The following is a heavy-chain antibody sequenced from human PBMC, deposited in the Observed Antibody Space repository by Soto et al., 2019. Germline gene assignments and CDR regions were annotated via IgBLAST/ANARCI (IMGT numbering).Heavy chain of an antibody. CDR2: ISGDGVTT. D-gene: IGHD3-9*01. V-gene: IGHV3-74*01. Sequence: EVQLVESGGDLVQRGGSLRLSCAASGFPFSSYWLHCVRHTPGKGLDWVARISGDGVTTYYADSVTGRFTVSRDNAKNALSLQISGLRADDTAVYYCAREYYVLLTGYDTDYWGQGTLVSVSS. CDR3: AREYYVLLTGYDTDY. CDR1: GFPFSSYW. J-gene: IGHJ4*02.